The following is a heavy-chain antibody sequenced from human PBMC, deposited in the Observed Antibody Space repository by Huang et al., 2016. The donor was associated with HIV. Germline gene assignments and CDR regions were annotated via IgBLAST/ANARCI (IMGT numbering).Heavy chain of an antibody. Sequence: QVQLVQSGAEVKKPGASVRVSCKASGYTFTSYYMHWVRQAPGQGLEWRGISNAIGGSTTYAQKFQGRVTMTRDTSTSTVYMELSNLRSEDTAVYYCARERRGFGMDVWGKGTTVTVSS. V-gene: IGHV1-46*03. CDR2: SNAIGGST. CDR3: ARERRGFGMDV. J-gene: IGHJ6*04. CDR1: GYTFTSYY.